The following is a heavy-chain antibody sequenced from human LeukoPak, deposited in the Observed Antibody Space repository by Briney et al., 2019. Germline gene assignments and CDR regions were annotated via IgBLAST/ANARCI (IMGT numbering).Heavy chain of an antibody. Sequence: GGSLRLSCAASGYSFSSYWMHWVRQVPGKGLVWVSRIDNYGRTTDYADSVKGRFTISRDNVQNTLYLQMNSLNAEDTAVYYCARDVGGAGSFWGQGTLVTVST. CDR3: ARDVGGAGSF. J-gene: IGHJ4*02. CDR2: IDNYGRTT. V-gene: IGHV3-74*01. D-gene: IGHD3-10*01. CDR1: GYSFSSYW.